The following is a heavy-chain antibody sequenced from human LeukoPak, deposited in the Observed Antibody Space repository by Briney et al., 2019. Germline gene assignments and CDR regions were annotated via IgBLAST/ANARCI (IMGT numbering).Heavy chain of an antibody. CDR2: INHSGST. CDR3: ARGPVYDYVWGRYTLDY. CDR1: GGSISGYY. J-gene: IGHJ4*02. D-gene: IGHD3-16*01. Sequence: PSETLSLTCAVYGGSISGYYWSWLRQPPGKGLEWIGEINHSGSTNYNPSLKSRVTISVDTSKNQFSLKLSSVTAADTAVYYCARGPVYDYVWGRYTLDYWGQGTLVTVSS. V-gene: IGHV4-34*01.